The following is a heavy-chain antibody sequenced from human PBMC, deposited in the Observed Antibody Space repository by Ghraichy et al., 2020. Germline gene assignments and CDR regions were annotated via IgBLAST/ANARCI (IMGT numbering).Heavy chain of an antibody. V-gene: IGHV1-46*01. J-gene: IGHJ4*02. CDR3: ARGGLSGTGVRDVDY. Sequence: ASVKVSCKASGYTFTSYYMHWVRQAPGQGLEWMGIINPSGGSTGYAQKFQGRVTMTRDTSTSTVYMELSSLRSEDTAVYYCARGGLSGTGVRDVDYWGQGTLVTVSS. CDR1: GYTFTSYY. CDR2: INPSGGST. D-gene: IGHD7-27*01.